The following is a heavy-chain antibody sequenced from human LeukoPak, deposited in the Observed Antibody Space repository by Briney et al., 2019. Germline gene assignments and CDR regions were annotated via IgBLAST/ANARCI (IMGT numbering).Heavy chain of an antibody. CDR3: ASQQLASENYYYYYYMDV. V-gene: IGHV4-38-2*02. Sequence: SETPSLTCTVSGYSISSGYYWGWIRQPPGKGLEWIGSIYHSGSTYYNPSLKSRVTISVDTSKNQFSLKLSSVTAADTAVYYCASQQLASENYYYYYYMDVWGKGTTVTVSS. J-gene: IGHJ6*03. CDR2: IYHSGST. D-gene: IGHD6-13*01. CDR1: GYSISSGYY.